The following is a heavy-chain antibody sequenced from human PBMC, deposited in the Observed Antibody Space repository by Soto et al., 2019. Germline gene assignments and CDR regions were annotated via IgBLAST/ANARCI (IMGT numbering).Heavy chain of an antibody. D-gene: IGHD3-16*01. CDR2: ISSSSSYI. Sequence: GGSLRLSCAASGFTFSSYSMNWVRQAPGKGLEWVSSISSSSSYIYYADSVKGRFTISRDNAKNSLYLQMNSLRAENTAVYYCARDSVMSAFDIWGQGTMVTVSS. CDR1: GFTFSSYS. J-gene: IGHJ3*02. V-gene: IGHV3-21*01. CDR3: ARDSVMSAFDI.